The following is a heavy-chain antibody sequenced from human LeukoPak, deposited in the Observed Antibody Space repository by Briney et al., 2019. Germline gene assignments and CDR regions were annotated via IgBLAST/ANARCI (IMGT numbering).Heavy chain of an antibody. V-gene: IGHV1-8*03. CDR3: ARGLGYYGSGSYYRALGY. J-gene: IGHJ4*02. CDR2: MNPNSGNT. Sequence: ASVTVSCKASGYTFTSYDINWVRQAPGQGLEWMGWMNPNSGNTGYAQKFQGRVTITRNTSISTAYMELSSLSSEDTAVYYCARGLGYYGSGSYYRALGYWGQGTLVTVSS. CDR1: GYTFTSYD. D-gene: IGHD3-10*01.